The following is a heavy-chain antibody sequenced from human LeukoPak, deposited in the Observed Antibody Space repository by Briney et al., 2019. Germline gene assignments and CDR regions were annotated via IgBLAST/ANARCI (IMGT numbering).Heavy chain of an antibody. J-gene: IGHJ5*02. CDR2: IAYNGNT. Sequence: SETLSLTCNVSGVSISGNYYFWGWIRQPPGKGLEWIGSIAYNGNTFYNPSLRSRVTISVDTSKNQFSLKLSSVTAADTAVYYCAREASLYCSGGSCYWFDPWGQGTLVTVSS. CDR3: AREASLYCSGGSCYWFDP. CDR1: GVSISGNYYF. D-gene: IGHD2-15*01. V-gene: IGHV4-39*07.